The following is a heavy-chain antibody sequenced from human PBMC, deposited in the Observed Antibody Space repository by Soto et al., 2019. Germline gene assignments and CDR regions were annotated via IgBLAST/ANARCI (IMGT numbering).Heavy chain of an antibody. V-gene: IGHV3-74*01. CDR3: ARENRLLLWFGELFGWFDP. J-gene: IGHJ5*02. CDR2: INSDGSST. Sequence: GGSLRLSCAASGFTFSSYWMHWVRQAPGKGLVWVSRINSDGSSTSYADSVKGRFTISRDNAKNTLYLQMNSLRAEDTAVYYCARENRLLLWFGELFGWFDPWGQGTLVTVSS. D-gene: IGHD3-10*01. CDR1: GFTFSSYW.